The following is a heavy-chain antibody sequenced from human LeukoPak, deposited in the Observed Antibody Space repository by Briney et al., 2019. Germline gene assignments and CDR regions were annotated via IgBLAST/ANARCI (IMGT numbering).Heavy chain of an antibody. CDR2: IIPIFGTA. Sequence: SVKVSCKASGGTFSSYAISWVRQAPGQGLEWMGGIIPIFGTANYAQEFQGRVTITTDESTSTAYMELSSLRSEDTAVYYCARVTGNFWSGYHRGGYFDYWGQGTLVTVSS. J-gene: IGHJ4*02. CDR1: GGTFSSYA. CDR3: ARVTGNFWSGYHRGGYFDY. V-gene: IGHV1-69*05. D-gene: IGHD3-3*01.